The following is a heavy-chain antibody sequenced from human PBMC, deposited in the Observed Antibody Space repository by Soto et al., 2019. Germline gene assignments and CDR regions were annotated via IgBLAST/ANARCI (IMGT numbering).Heavy chain of an antibody. CDR1: GGSISSSSYY. Sequence: QLQLQESGPGLVKPSETLSLTCTVSGGSISSSSYYWGWIRQPPGKGLEWIGSIYYSGSTYYNPSLKSRVTISVDTSKNQFSLKLSSVTAADTAVYYCARQHYDILTGYYYGMDVWGQGTTVTVSS. D-gene: IGHD3-9*01. J-gene: IGHJ6*02. CDR3: ARQHYDILTGYYYGMDV. CDR2: IYYSGST. V-gene: IGHV4-39*01.